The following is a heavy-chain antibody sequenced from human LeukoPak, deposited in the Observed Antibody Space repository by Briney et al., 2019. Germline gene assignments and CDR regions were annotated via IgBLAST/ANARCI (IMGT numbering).Heavy chain of an antibody. CDR3: ARAAGGYDIRLYYFDY. D-gene: IGHD3-9*01. J-gene: IGHJ4*02. CDR1: GYTFPSYF. Sequence: ASVTVSCKASGYTFPSYFMHWVRQAPGQGLEWMGIINPTGGSTTYAQKFQGRVTMTRDTSTSTAYMELSSLRSEDTAVHYCARAAGGYDIRLYYFDYWGQGTLVTVSS. V-gene: IGHV1-46*01. CDR2: INPTGGST.